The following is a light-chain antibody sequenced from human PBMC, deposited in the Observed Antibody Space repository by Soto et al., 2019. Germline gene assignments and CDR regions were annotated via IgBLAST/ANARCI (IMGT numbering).Light chain of an antibody. CDR3: QRSYSTLFT. Sequence: DIQMTQSPSSLSASVGDRVTITCRASQSNSSYLNWYQQKPGKAPKLLIYAASSLQSGVPSRFSGSGSRTEFTLTSSSLQPEDFAAYYCQRSYSTLFTFGPGTKVDIK. V-gene: IGKV1-39*01. CDR2: AAS. CDR1: QSNSSY. J-gene: IGKJ3*01.